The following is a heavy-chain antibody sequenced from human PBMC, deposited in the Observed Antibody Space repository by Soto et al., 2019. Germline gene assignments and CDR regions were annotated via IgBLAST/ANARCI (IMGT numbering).Heavy chain of an antibody. V-gene: IGHV3-15*07. CDR3: TTDWMAWGLRGY. CDR2: IKTKGDGETT. D-gene: IGHD3-16*01. CDR1: GLSFNDAW. J-gene: IGHJ4*02. Sequence: EVQLVESGGGLVKPGGSLRLSCAASGLSFNDAWMNWVRQAPGKGLEHVGRIKTKGDGETTNYAAAVTGRFPISRDDSKNTLCRQMNIRKGEDTAVFYCTTDWMAWGLRGYWGQGTLVTVSS.